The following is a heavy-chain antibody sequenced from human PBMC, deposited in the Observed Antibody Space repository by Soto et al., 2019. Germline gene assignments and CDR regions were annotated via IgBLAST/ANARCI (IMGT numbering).Heavy chain of an antibody. J-gene: IGHJ5*02. CDR1: GGSISSGDYY. D-gene: IGHD6-6*01. CDR2: IYYSGST. CDR3: ARDFRENIENSSSSFWFDP. Sequence: SETLSLTCTVSGGSISSGDYYWSWIRQPPGKGLEWIGYIYYSGSTYYNPSLKSRVTISVDTSKNQFSLKLSSVTAADTAVYYCARDFRENIENSSSSFWFDPWGQGTLVTVSS. V-gene: IGHV4-30-4*01.